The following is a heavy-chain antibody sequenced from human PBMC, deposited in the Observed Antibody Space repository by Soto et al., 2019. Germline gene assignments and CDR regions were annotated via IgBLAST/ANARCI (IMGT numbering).Heavy chain of an antibody. CDR1: GFTFSCCA. V-gene: IGHV3-23*01. CDR2: IHGDGDYI. CDR3: VKNRGAGSLSNWSFAS. J-gene: IGHJ2*01. D-gene: IGHD1-26*01. Sequence: EVQLLESGGGLVQPGWSLRLSCAASGFTFSCCAMSWVRQAPGKGLDYVSTIHGDGDYIHYSDSVEGRFTITRDNCRNTLYLQMTSVRADDTAVSYCVKNRGAGSLSNWSFASWCRGSLLIVST.